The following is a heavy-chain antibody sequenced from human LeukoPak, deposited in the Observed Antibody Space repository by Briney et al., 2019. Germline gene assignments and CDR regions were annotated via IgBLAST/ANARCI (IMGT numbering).Heavy chain of an antibody. CDR2: IKSKTDGGKI. J-gene: IGHJ4*02. CDR3: TTDDYYYGSGSYCPLGSY. Sequence: GGSLRLSCAASGFTFSNAWMSWVREAPGKGLEWVGRIKSKTDGGKIDYAAPVKGRFTISRDDSKNTLYLQMNSLKTEDTAVYYCTTDDYYYGSGSYCPLGSYWGQGTLVTVSS. V-gene: IGHV3-15*01. D-gene: IGHD3-10*01. CDR1: GFTFSNAW.